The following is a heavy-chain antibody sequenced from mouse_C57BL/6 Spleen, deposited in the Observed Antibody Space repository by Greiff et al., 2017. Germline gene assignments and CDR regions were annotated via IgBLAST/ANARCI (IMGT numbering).Heavy chain of an antibody. D-gene: IGHD2-3*01. J-gene: IGHJ2*01. CDR1: GFTFSSYG. CDR3: ARHPIIYDGYYGYFDY. V-gene: IGHV5-6*01. CDR2: ISSGGSYT. Sequence: EVHLVESGGDLVKPGGSLKLSCAASGFTFSSYGMSWVRQTPDKRLEWVATISSGGSYTYYPDSVKGRFTISRDNAKNTLYLQMSSLKSEDTAMYYCARHPIIYDGYYGYFDYWGQGTTLTVSS.